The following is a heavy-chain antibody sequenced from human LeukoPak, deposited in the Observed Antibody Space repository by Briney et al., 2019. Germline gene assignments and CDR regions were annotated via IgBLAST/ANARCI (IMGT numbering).Heavy chain of an antibody. Sequence: SETLSLTCTVSGGSISSYYRSWVRQPPGKGLEWIGYIYYSGSTNYNPSLKSRVTISVDTSKNQFSLKLSSVTAADTAVYYCARGVAAAGTGEDWFDPWGQGTLVTVSS. J-gene: IGHJ5*02. CDR3: ARGVAAAGTGEDWFDP. CDR2: IYYSGST. V-gene: IGHV4-59*01. CDR1: GGSISSYY. D-gene: IGHD6-13*01.